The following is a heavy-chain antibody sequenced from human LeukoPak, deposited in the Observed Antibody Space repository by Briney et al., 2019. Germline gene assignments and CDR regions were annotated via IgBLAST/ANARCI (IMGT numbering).Heavy chain of an antibody. Sequence: ASVKVSCKASGYTFTSYYMHWVRQAPGQGLEWMGIINPSGGSTSYAQKFQGRVTMTRDTSTSTVYMELSSLRSEDTAVYYCARLGGGASGWYEGRGDFDYWGQGTLVTVS. CDR1: GYTFTSYY. D-gene: IGHD6-19*01. V-gene: IGHV1-46*01. CDR2: INPSGGST. CDR3: ARLGGGASGWYEGRGDFDY. J-gene: IGHJ4*02.